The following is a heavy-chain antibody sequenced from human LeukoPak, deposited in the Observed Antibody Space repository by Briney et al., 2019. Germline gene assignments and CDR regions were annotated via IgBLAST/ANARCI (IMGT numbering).Heavy chain of an antibody. CDR2: IIPIFGTA. D-gene: IGHD3-10*01. Sequence: ASVKVSCKASVGTFSSYAISWVRQAPGQGLEWMGGIIPIFGTANYAQKFQGRVTITTDESTSTAYMELSSLRSEDTAVYYCAVTYYYGSGRRRMGFYFDYWGQGTLVTVSS. CDR1: VGTFSSYA. J-gene: IGHJ4*02. V-gene: IGHV1-69*05. CDR3: AVTYYYGSGRRRMGFYFDY.